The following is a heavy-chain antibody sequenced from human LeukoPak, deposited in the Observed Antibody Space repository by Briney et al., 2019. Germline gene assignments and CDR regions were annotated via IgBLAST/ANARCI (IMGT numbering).Heavy chain of an antibody. CDR3: ARETDGSGNFDY. CDR1: GYTFTSYD. V-gene: IGHV1-8*01. CDR2: MNPNSGNT. Sequence: ASVKVSCKASGYTFTSYDINWVRQATGQGLEWMGWMNPNSGNTGYAQKFQGRVTMTRNTSISTAYMELSSLRSEDTAVYYCARETDGSGNFDYWGQGTLATVSS. J-gene: IGHJ4*02. D-gene: IGHD3-10*01.